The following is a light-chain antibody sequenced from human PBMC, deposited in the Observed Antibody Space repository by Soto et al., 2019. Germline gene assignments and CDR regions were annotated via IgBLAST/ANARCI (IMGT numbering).Light chain of an antibody. CDR3: HQYNNWPSWT. Sequence: EIVLTQSPVTLTLSPGEIATLSYSASQSVSSSYLAWYQQKPGQAPRLLIYGASSRATGIPDRFSGSGSETEFTLTISSLQPEDFAIYYCHQYNNWPSWTFGQGTKVDIK. J-gene: IGKJ1*01. CDR2: GAS. CDR1: QSVSSSY. V-gene: IGKV3-20*01.